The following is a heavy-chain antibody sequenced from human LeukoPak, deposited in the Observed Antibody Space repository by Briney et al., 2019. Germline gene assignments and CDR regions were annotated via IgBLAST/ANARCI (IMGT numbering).Heavy chain of an antibody. CDR3: ARVLGSGSFPFDY. CDR2: ISTYNANT. J-gene: IGHJ4*02. V-gene: IGHV1-18*01. Sequence: ASVKVSCKASGYTFTSYGISWVRQAPGQGLEWMGWISTYNANTYYAQKLQGRVTMTTDTSTTTAYMELRSLRSEDTAVYYCARVLGSGSFPFDYWGQGTLVTVSS. D-gene: IGHD3-10*02. CDR1: GYTFTSYG.